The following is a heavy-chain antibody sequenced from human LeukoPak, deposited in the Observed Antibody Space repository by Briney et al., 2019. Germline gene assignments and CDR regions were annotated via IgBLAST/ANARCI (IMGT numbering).Heavy chain of an antibody. J-gene: IGHJ4*02. Sequence: GESLKISCKGSGYSFTNFWIGWVRQMPGKGLKWMGIIYPGNSDTRHNPSFQGQVTISADKSISTAYLQWSSLKASDTAMYYCARGNYGSGSYYNVAFDFWGQGTLVTVSS. CDR2: IYPGNSDT. D-gene: IGHD3-10*01. CDR3: ARGNYGSGSYYNVAFDF. CDR1: GYSFTNFW. V-gene: IGHV5-51*01.